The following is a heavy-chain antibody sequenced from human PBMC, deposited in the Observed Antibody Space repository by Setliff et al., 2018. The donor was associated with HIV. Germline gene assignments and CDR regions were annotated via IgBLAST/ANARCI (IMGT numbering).Heavy chain of an antibody. CDR3: ARLRREEQWLVRGWFDP. V-gene: IGHV4-39*01. D-gene: IGHD6-19*01. CDR1: GGSISSSSYY. J-gene: IGHJ5*02. CDR2: IYYSGST. Sequence: PSETLSLTCTVSGGSISSSSYYWGWIRQPPGKGLEWIGSIYYSGSTYYNPSLNSRVTISVDTSKNQSSLKLSSVTAADTAVYYCARLRREEQWLVRGWFDPWGQGTLVTVSS.